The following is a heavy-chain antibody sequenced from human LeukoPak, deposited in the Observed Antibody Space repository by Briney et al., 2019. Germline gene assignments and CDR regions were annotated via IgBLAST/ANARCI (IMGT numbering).Heavy chain of an antibody. J-gene: IGHJ6*02. CDR1: GFTFSTYA. V-gene: IGHV3-23*01. D-gene: IGHD1-26*01. Sequence: QPGGSLRLSCAPSGFTFSTYAMICVRQATGKVLEWVSAISGGGGRTYHADSVKGRFTMSRDNSKNTLYLQMNSLRAEDTAVYYCAKDLQWGDYYYGMDVWGQGTTVTVSS. CDR3: AKDLQWGDYYYGMDV. CDR2: ISGGGGRT.